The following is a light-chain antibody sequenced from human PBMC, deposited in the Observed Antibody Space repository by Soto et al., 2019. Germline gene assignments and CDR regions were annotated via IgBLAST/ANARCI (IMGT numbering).Light chain of an antibody. CDR1: QTISTW. V-gene: IGKV1-5*03. Sequence: DIQMTQSPSALSASVGDRVTITCRASQTISTWLAWYQQKAGKAPKLLIYNASSLQIGVPSRFSGSGSGTEFTLTISSLQPDDSATYYCQQYNSYSPTFGQGTKVDIK. CDR2: NAS. CDR3: QQYNSYSPT. J-gene: IGKJ1*01.